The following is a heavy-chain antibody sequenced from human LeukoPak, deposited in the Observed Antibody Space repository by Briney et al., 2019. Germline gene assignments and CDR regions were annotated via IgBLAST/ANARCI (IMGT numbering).Heavy chain of an antibody. J-gene: IGHJ4*02. D-gene: IGHD5-18*01. CDR2: INPSGGST. Sequence: ASVKVSCKASGYTFTSYYMHWVRQAPGQGLEWMGIINPSGGSTSYAQKFQGRVTMTRDMSTSTVYMELSSLRSEDTAVYYCARDLGPDNSYGSTTFDYWGQGTLVTVSS. CDR3: ARDLGPDNSYGSTTFDY. CDR1: GYTFTSYY. V-gene: IGHV1-46*01.